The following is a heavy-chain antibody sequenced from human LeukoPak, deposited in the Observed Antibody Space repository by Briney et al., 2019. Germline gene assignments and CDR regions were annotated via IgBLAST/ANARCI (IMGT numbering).Heavy chain of an antibody. V-gene: IGHV3-66*01. J-gene: IGHJ3*02. CDR2: IYSGGTT. CDR1: GFTVSSDY. CDR3: ARGPYGSSGTPDAFDI. Sequence: GGSLRLSCAASGFTVSSDYMSWVRQAPGKGLEWVSVIYSGGTTHYADSVRGRFTISRDNSKNTLYLQMNSLRAEDTAVYYCARGPYGSSGTPDAFDIWGQGTMVTVSS. D-gene: IGHD3-10*01.